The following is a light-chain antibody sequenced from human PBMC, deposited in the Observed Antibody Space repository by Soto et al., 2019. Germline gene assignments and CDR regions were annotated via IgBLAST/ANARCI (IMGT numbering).Light chain of an antibody. CDR3: QQYNSYLYT. J-gene: IGKJ2*01. Sequence: DIQMTQSPSTLSASVGDRVTITCRASQSISSWWAWYQQKPGKAPKLLIYDASSLESAVPSRFSGSGSGTEFTLTISSLQPDDFATYYCQQYNSYLYTFGQGTKLEIK. CDR1: QSISSW. V-gene: IGKV1-5*01. CDR2: DAS.